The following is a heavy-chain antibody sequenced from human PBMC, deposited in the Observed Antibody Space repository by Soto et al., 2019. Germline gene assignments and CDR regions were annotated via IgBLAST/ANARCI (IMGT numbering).Heavy chain of an antibody. V-gene: IGHV1-2*02. D-gene: IGHD3-3*01. CDR3: ARDDNYDFWSGSRVSDGMDV. CDR1: GYTFTGYY. J-gene: IGHJ6*02. Sequence: ASVKVSCKASGYTFTGYYMHWVRQAPGRGLEWMGWINPNSGGTNYAQKFQGRVTMTRDTSISTAYMELSRLRSDDTAVYYCARDDNYDFWSGSRVSDGMDVWGQGTTVTVSS. CDR2: INPNSGGT.